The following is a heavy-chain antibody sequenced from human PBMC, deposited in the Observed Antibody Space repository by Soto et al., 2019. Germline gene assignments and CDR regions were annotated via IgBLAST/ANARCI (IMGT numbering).Heavy chain of an antibody. CDR2: ISYDGSRS. CDR3: AKGGTYGDRDVDY. CDR1: GFTFSRSY. Sequence: QVQLVESGGGVVQPGRSLRLSCAASGFTFSRSYMHWVRQAPGKGLEWVAVISYDGSRSYYADSVKGRFTISRDNSENTVYLQLKSLRLEDTSMFYCAKGGTYGDRDVDYWGQGTLVTVSS. J-gene: IGHJ4*02. D-gene: IGHD4-17*01. V-gene: IGHV3-30*18.